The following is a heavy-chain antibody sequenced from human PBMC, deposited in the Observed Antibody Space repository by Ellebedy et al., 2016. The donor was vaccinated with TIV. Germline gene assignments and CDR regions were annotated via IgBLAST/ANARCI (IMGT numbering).Heavy chain of an antibody. J-gene: IGHJ4*02. CDR2: ISYDGSNK. V-gene: IGHV3-30*18. CDR1: GFTFSSYW. D-gene: IGHD6-19*01. CDR3: AKDYSSGWYGVDYFDY. Sequence: GESLKISXAASGFTFSSYWMSWVRQAPGKGLEWVAVISYDGSNKYYADSVKGRFTISRDNSKNTLYLQMNSLRAEDTAVYYCAKDYSSGWYGVDYFDYWGQGTLVTVSS.